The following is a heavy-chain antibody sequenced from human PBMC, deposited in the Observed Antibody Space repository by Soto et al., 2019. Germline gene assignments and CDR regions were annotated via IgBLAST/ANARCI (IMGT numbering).Heavy chain of an antibody. CDR2: IYYGGNT. CDR3: ARDVDTAILKPNDAFHI. CDR1: GASITIGDYY. J-gene: IGHJ3*02. D-gene: IGHD5-18*01. V-gene: IGHV4-30-4*01. Sequence: QVHLQESGPGLVTPSQTLSLSCSVSGASITIGDYYWSWIRQPPGKGLEWIGSIYYGGNTYYSPSLTSRASISVDTSKNQFSLTLRSVTAADTAVYYCARDVDTAILKPNDAFHIWGQGTMVTVSS.